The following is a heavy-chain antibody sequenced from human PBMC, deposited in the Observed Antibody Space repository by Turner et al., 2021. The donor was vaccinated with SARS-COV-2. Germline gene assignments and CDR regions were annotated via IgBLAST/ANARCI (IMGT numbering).Heavy chain of an antibody. D-gene: IGHD6-25*01. J-gene: IGHJ5*02. CDR2: IDPSDSYT. V-gene: IGHV5-10-1*03. Sequence: EVQLVQSGAEVKKPGESLRSSCKGSGYSFTSYWISWVRQMPGKGLEWMGRIDPSDSYTHYSPSFQGHVTISADKSISTAYLQWSSLKASDTAMYYCARHPAPRLYWFDPWGQGTLVTVSS. CDR1: GYSFTSYW. CDR3: ARHPAPRLYWFDP.